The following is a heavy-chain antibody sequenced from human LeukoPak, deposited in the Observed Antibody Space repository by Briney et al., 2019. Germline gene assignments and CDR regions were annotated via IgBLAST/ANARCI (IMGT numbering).Heavy chain of an antibody. Sequence: ASVKVSCKASGYIFISYYIHWVRQAPGQGLEWMGVINPSDGSTNYAQKFQERVTITRDMSTSTAYMELSSLRSEDTAVYYCAASRGIAAAYYWGQGTLVTVSS. V-gene: IGHV1-46*01. CDR3: AASRGIAAAYY. J-gene: IGHJ4*02. CDR1: GYIFISYY. D-gene: IGHD6-13*01. CDR2: INPSDGST.